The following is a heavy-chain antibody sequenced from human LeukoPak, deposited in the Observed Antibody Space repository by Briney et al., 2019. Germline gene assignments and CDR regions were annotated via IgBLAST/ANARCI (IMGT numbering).Heavy chain of an antibody. CDR1: GGCINNYY. V-gene: IGHV4-4*07. CDR2: ICTSGST. Sequence: PSETLSLTCSVSGGCINNYYWSWIRQPAGKGLEWIGRICTSGSTNYNPSLKSRVTMSLDTSKNQFSLKLSSVTAADTAVYYCARGNFQLPDAFDIWGQGTMVTVSS. J-gene: IGHJ3*02. D-gene: IGHD2-2*01. CDR3: ARGNFQLPDAFDI.